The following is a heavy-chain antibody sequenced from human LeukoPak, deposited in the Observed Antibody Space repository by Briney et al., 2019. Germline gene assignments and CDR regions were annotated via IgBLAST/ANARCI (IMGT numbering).Heavy chain of an antibody. CDR1: GFTFSSYG. J-gene: IGHJ4*02. Sequence: GGSLRLSCAASGFTFSSYGMHWVRQVPGKGLEWVAVISYDGSNKYYADSVKGRFTISRDNSKNTLYLQMNSLRAEDTAVYYCARASGGYGDYELALFDYWGQGTLVTVSS. D-gene: IGHD4-17*01. V-gene: IGHV3-30*03. CDR2: ISYDGSNK. CDR3: ARASGGYGDYELALFDY.